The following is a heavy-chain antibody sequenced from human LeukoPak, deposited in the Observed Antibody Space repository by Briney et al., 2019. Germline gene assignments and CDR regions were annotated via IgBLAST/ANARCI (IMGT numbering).Heavy chain of an antibody. CDR1: GFTFRTYA. CDR3: ARALGSSWDSSLDS. D-gene: IGHD6-13*01. CDR2: ISYDGSVE. J-gene: IGHJ4*02. V-gene: IGHV3-30*04. Sequence: GRSLRLSCAASGFTFRTYAMRWVRQAPGKGLEWVALISYDGSVEKNAASVKGRFTISRDNSKNTLYLQMNIMSTKSAAVYYCARALGSSWDSSLDSWGQGTLVPVSS.